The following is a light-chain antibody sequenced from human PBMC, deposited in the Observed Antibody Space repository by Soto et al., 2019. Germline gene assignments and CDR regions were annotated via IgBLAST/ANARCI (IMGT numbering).Light chain of an antibody. V-gene: IGKV3-15*01. CDR1: QSVSSN. CDR2: DAS. J-gene: IGKJ1*01. CDR3: QQYNKWPPWT. Sequence: EVVMTQSPATLSVSPGEGATLSCRASQSVSSNLAWYQQRPGQAPRLLIYDASTRATGIPARFSGSGSGTDFTLTISSLQSEDFAVYYCQQYNKWPPWTFGQGTKVEIK.